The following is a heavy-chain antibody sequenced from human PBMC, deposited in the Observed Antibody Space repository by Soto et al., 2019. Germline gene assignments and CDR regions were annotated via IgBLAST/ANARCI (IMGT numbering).Heavy chain of an antibody. Sequence: GGSLRLSCAASGFTFSSYDMHWVRQATGKGLEWVSAIGTAGDTYYPGSVKGRFTISRENAKNSLYLQMNSLRAEDTAVYYCARDGSGVRGYYGMDVWGQGTTVTVSS. CDR3: ARDGSGVRGYYGMDV. D-gene: IGHD3-10*01. J-gene: IGHJ6*02. CDR1: GFTFSSYD. CDR2: IGTAGDT. V-gene: IGHV3-13*01.